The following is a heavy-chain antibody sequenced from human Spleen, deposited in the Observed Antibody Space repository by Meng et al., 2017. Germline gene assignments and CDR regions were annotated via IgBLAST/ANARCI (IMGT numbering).Heavy chain of an antibody. CDR3: ARDRGVGHFDY. CDR2: ISSRTDYI. D-gene: IGHD3-10*01. V-gene: IGHV3-21*01. CDR1: GFTFSSYS. J-gene: IGHJ4*02. Sequence: EVQLVESGGGLVKPGGSLRLSCAASGFTFSSYSMNWVRQAPGKGLEWVSSISSRTDYIYYADSLKGRFTISRDNAKNSLYLQMNSLRAEDTAVYYCARDRGVGHFDYWGQGTLVTVSS.